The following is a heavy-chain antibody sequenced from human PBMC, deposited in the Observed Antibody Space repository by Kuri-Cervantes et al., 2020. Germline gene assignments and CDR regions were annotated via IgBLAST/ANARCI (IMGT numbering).Heavy chain of an antibody. V-gene: IGHV3-74*01. CDR1: GFTFSSYG. CDR2: VNTDGSAT. Sequence: GESLKISCAASGFTFSSYGMHWVRQAPGEGLVWVSRVNTDGSATSYADSVKGRFTISRDNAKNSVFLQMNSLRAEDTAVYYCARDLSAEYSYSNWFDLWGQGTLVTVSS. J-gene: IGHJ5*02. D-gene: IGHD5-18*01. CDR3: ARDLSAEYSYSNWFDL.